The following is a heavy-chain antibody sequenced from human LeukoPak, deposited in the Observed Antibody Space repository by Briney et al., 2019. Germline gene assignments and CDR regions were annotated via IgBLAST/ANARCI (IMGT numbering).Heavy chain of an antibody. CDR3: ARDQGYYDSSGYYYVFSFYDY. J-gene: IGHJ4*02. CDR1: GFTFSNHA. Sequence: GGSLRLSCAASGFTFSNHAMSWVRQAPGKGLEWVANIKQDGSEKYYVDSVKGRFTISRDNAKNSLYLQMNSLRAEDTAVYYCARDQGYYDSSGYYYVFSFYDYWGQGTLVTVSS. CDR2: IKQDGSEK. V-gene: IGHV3-7*01. D-gene: IGHD3-22*01.